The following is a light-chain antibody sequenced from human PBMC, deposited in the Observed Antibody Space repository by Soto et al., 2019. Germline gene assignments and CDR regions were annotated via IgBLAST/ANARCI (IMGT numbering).Light chain of an antibody. CDR2: GAS. J-gene: IGKJ2*01. CDR1: QSVSSSY. V-gene: IGKV3-20*01. Sequence: EIVLTQSPGTLSLSPGERATLSCRASQSVSSSYLAWYQQKPGQAPRLLIYGASSSATGIPDRFSGSGSGTDFTLTISRLEPEDFAVYYCPQYGSTPNTFGQGTKLEIK. CDR3: PQYGSTPNT.